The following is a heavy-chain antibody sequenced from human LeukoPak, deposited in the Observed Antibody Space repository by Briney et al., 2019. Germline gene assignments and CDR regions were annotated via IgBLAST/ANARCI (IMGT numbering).Heavy chain of an antibody. CDR1: GFTFSNAW. CDR3: TTARGYCSGGSCSFVDY. Sequence: NPGGSLRLSCAASGFTFSNAWMSWVRQAPGKGLEWVGRIKSKTDGGTTDYAAPVKGRFTISRDDSKNTLYLQMNSLKTEDTAVYYCTTARGYCSGGSCSFVDYWGQGTLVTVSS. CDR2: IKSKTDGGTT. V-gene: IGHV3-15*01. D-gene: IGHD2-15*01. J-gene: IGHJ4*02.